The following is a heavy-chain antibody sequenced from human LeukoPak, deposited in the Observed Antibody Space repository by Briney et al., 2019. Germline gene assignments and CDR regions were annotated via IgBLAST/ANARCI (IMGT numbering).Heavy chain of an antibody. J-gene: IGHJ6*04. Sequence: GSLRLSCAASGFTFSDYYWSWIRQPAGKGLEWIGRIYNSGSTNYNPSLNSRVTISVDTSKNQFSLKLNSVTAADTAVYYCARGPPYAPGVLDVWGKGTTVTISS. V-gene: IGHV4-4*07. D-gene: IGHD7-27*01. CDR2: IYNSGST. CDR3: ARGPPYAPGVLDV. CDR1: GFTFSDYY.